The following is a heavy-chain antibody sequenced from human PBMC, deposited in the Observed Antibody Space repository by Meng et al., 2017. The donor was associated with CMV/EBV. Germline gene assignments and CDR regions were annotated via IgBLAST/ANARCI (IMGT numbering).Heavy chain of an antibody. J-gene: IGHJ4*01. Sequence: GEGFGRTGGSWKLSCEHQGSSLDHNALSWVRQAPGEGLEWVSAIEGSNDDTHYADSVKGRFAISRDASTNTLYLQMNNLRAEDTAIYYCAKDTFGWAFDYWGHGTLVTVSS. CDR3: AKDTFGWAFDY. D-gene: IGHD3-10*01. CDR2: IEGSNDDT. CDR1: GSSLDHNA. V-gene: IGHV3-23*01.